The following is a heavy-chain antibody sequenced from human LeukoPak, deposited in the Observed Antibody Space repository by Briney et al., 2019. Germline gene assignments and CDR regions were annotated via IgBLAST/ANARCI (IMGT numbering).Heavy chain of an antibody. CDR3: ARDRMDTGTYFDY. CDR1: GSTFTTYG. Sequence: GASVKVSCRSSGSTFTTYGITWVRQAPGQGLEWMGWISTYNGNTNYAQKLQGRVTMTTDTSTSTAYMELRSLRSDDTAMYYCARDRMDTGTYFDYWGQGTLVTVSS. J-gene: IGHJ4*02. D-gene: IGHD5-18*01. CDR2: ISTYNGNT. V-gene: IGHV1-18*01.